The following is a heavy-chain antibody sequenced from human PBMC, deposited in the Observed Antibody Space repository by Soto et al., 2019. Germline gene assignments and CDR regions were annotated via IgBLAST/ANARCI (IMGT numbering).Heavy chain of an antibody. V-gene: IGHV1-69*06. CDR2: IIPIFGTP. D-gene: IGHD6-6*01. Sequence: ASVKVSCKASGGTFSSYAISWVRQAPGQGLEWMGGIIPIFGTPNYAQKRQGRVTITADKSTRTAYMELSSMRSEDTALYYCARAGRETKKLVLRLRGHAFDNWGQGTMVTVSS. CDR3: ARAGRETKKLVLRLRGHAFDN. J-gene: IGHJ3*02. CDR1: GGTFSSYA.